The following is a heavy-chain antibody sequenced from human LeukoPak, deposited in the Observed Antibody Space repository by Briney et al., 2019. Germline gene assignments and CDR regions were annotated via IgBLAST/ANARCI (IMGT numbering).Heavy chain of an antibody. CDR2: IYYSGST. CDR3: ARAGSRAPYFDY. Sequence: SETPSLTCTVSGGSISSSDYYWSWIRQPPGEGLEWIGYIYYSGSTYYNPSLKSRVTISVDTSKNQFSLKLSSVTAADTAVYYSARAGSRAPYFDYWGQGTLVTVSS. D-gene: IGHD6-13*01. J-gene: IGHJ4*02. CDR1: GGSISSSDYY. V-gene: IGHV4-30-4*01.